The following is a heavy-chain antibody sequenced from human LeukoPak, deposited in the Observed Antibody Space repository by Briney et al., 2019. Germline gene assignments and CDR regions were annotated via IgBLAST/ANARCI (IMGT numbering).Heavy chain of an antibody. CDR1: GFTFSSYW. V-gene: IGHV3-7*01. D-gene: IGHD3-22*01. CDR2: IKQDGSEK. Sequence: PGGSLRLSCVASGFTFSSYWMSWVRQAPGKGLEWVANIKQDGSEKYYVDSVKGRFTISRDNAKNSLYLQMNSLRAEDTAVYYCAKNAPSSGYHDYWGQGTLVTVSS. J-gene: IGHJ4*02. CDR3: AKNAPSSGYHDY.